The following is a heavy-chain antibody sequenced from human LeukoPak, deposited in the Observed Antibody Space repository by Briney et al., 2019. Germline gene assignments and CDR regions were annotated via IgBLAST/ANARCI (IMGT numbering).Heavy chain of an antibody. J-gene: IGHJ1*01. V-gene: IGHV3-7*03. CDR3: ARDLRGGSSGSSGRWDSSQH. CDR1: GFTFSSYW. CDR2: IKQDGSEK. Sequence: GGSLRLSCAASGFTFSSYWMSWVRQAPGKGLEWVANIKQDGSEKYYVDSVKGRFTISRDNAKNSLYLQMNSLRAEDTAVYYCARDLRGGSSGSSGRWDSSQHWGQGTLVTVSS. D-gene: IGHD6-19*01.